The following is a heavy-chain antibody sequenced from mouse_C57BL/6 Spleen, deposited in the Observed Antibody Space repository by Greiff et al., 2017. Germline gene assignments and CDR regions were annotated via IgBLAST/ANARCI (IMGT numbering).Heavy chain of an antibody. V-gene: IGHV1-69*01. D-gene: IGHD1-1*01. CDR2: IDPSDSYT. CDR1: GYTFTSYW. CDR3: ARHYGRSPYAMDY. Sequence: QVQLQQPGAELVMPGASVKLSCKASGYTFTSYWMHWVKQRPGQGLEWIGEIDPSDSYTNYNQKFKGKSTLTVDKSSSTAYMRLSSLTSEDSAVYYCARHYGRSPYAMDYWGQGTSVTVSS. J-gene: IGHJ4*01.